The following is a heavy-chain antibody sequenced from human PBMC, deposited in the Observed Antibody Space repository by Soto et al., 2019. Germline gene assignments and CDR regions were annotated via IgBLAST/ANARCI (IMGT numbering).Heavy chain of an antibody. J-gene: IGHJ5*02. CDR1: GYTFTSYA. CDR2: INAGNGNT. D-gene: IGHD6-13*01. Sequence: QVQLVQSGAEEKKPGPSVKVSCKASGYTFTSYAMHWVRQAPGQRLEWMGGINAGNGNTKYSQKFQGRVTITRDTSASTAYMELSSLRSEDTAVYYCARSSGWYVWFDPWGQGTLVTVAS. V-gene: IGHV1-3*05. CDR3: ARSSGWYVWFDP.